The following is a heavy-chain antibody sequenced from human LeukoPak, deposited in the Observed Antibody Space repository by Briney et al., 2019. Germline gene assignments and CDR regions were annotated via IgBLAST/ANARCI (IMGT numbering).Heavy chain of an antibody. CDR2: IIPIFGTA. Sequence: GASVKVSCKASGGTFSSYAISCVRQAPGQGLEWMGGIIPIFGTANYAQKFQGRVTITRDTSASTAYMELSSLRSEDTAVYYCARSIAEVIDPWGQGTLVTVSS. D-gene: IGHD6-6*01. V-gene: IGHV1-69*05. CDR1: GGTFSSYA. CDR3: ARSIAEVIDP. J-gene: IGHJ5*02.